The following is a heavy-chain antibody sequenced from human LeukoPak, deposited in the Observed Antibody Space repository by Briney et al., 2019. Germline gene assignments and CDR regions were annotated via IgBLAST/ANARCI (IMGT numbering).Heavy chain of an antibody. CDR1: GFTLRNYG. D-gene: IGHD2-2*01. V-gene: IGHV3-30*18. Sequence: PGGSLRLSCAASGFTLRNYGMHWVRQAPGNGLEWVAVISHEGSAKYYADSVEGRFTISRDNSKNTLNLQMNSLRIEDTAVYYCAKERDPRLSAQLDYWGQGTLVTVSS. CDR2: ISHEGSAK. CDR3: AKERDPRLSAQLDY. J-gene: IGHJ4*02.